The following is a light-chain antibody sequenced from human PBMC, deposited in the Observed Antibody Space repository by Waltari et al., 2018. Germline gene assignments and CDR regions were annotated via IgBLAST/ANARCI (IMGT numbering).Light chain of an antibody. CDR1: ALSSQY. V-gene: IGLV3-25*03. CDR3: QSADNSATYWV. CDR2: KDS. Sequence: SSELTQPPPVSVSPGQTARITSSGDALSSQYCFWYQQKAGQAPVLVMFKDSERPSGIPEGFSGSSSRTTITLTISEVQAEDEADYYCQSADNSATYWVFGGGTKLTVL. J-gene: IGLJ3*02.